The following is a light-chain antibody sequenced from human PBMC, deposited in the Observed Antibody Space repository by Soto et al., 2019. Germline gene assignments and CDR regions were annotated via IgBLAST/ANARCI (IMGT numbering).Light chain of an antibody. J-gene: IGKJ4*01. CDR2: GAS. CDR1: QSVNIN. Sequence: EIAMTQSPVTLSASPGERVTLSCRASQSVNINVAWYQQRPGQAPRVLIFGASNRASGIPDRFSGSGSGTDFTLTIISLEPDDFALYCCQQYKDWPPLTFGGGTSVEIK. CDR3: QQYKDWPPLT. V-gene: IGKV3D-15*01.